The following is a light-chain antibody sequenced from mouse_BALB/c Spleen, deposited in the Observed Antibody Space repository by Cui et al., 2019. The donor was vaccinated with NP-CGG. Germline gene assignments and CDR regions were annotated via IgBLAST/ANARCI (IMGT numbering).Light chain of an antibody. CDR3: ALWYSNHWV. J-gene: IGLJ1*01. Sequence: QAVVTQESALTTSPGETVTPTCRSSTGAFTTSKYANGVQEKPDHLFTGLIGGTNNRAPGVPARFSGSLIGDKAALTITGAQTEDEAIYFCALWYSNHWVFGGGTKLTVL. CDR2: GTN. CDR1: TGAFTTSKY. V-gene: IGLV1*01.